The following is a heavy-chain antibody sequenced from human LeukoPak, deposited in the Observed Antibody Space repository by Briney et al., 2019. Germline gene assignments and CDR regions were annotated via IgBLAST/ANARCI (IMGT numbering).Heavy chain of an antibody. V-gene: IGHV3-23*01. J-gene: IGHJ3*02. D-gene: IGHD3-10*01. CDR2: ISGSGGST. Sequence: PGGSLRLSCAASGFTFSSYAMSWVRQAPGKGLEWVSAISGSGGSTYYADSVKGRFTISRDNSKNTLYLQMNSLRAEDTAVYYCATKSVILLWFGEGFDAFDIWGQGTMVTVSS. CDR3: ATKSVILLWFGEGFDAFDI. CDR1: GFTFSSYA.